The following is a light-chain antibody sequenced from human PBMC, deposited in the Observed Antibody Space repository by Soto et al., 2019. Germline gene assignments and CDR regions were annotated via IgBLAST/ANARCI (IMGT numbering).Light chain of an antibody. CDR2: EVS. J-gene: IGLJ1*01. Sequence: QSVLTQPPSASGSPGQSVTISCTGTSSDIGGYNYVSWYQQHPGKAPKLMIFEVSKRPSGVPDSFSGSKSGNTASLTVSGLQAEDEADYYCSSFAGSNHFGVVGPGTKVTVL. CDR3: SSFAGSNHFGV. CDR1: SSDIGGYNY. V-gene: IGLV2-8*01.